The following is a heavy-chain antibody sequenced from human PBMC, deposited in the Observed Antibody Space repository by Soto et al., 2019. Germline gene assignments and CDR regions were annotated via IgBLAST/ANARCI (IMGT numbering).Heavy chain of an antibody. CDR1: GFTFSSYA. J-gene: IGHJ4*02. CDR2: ISGSDDST. D-gene: IGHD6-6*01. Sequence: GGSLRLSCAASGFTFSSYAMSWVRQAPGKGLEWVSVISGSDDSTYYADSVRGRFTISRDNSKNTLYLQMNSLRAEDTAVYYCAKSSSSSTFDYWGQGTLVTVSS. CDR3: AKSSSSSTFDY. V-gene: IGHV3-23*01.